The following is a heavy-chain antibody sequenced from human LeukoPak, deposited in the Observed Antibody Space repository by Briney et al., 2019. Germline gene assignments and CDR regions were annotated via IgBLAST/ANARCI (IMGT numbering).Heavy chain of an antibody. J-gene: IGHJ6*03. CDR1: GGSFSGYY. CDR2: INHSGST. D-gene: IGHD6-6*01. Sequence: SETLSLTCAVYGGSFSGYYWSWIRQPPGKGLEWIGEINHSGSTNYNLSLKSRVTISVDTSKNQFSLKLSSVTAADTAVYYCARGRAARPSYYYYYMDVWGKGTTVTVSS. CDR3: ARGRAARPSYYYYYMDV. V-gene: IGHV4-34*01.